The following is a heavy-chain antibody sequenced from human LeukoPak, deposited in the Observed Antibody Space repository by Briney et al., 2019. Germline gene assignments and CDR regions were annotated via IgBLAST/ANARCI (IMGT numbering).Heavy chain of an antibody. D-gene: IGHD5-24*01. V-gene: IGHV3-53*01. Sequence: GSLRLSCAASGFIFSDYDMNWVRQAPGKGLEWVSVFYVGGATYYADSVKGRFTISRDNSENTLYLQMKSLRAEDTAVYYCARGDGYNFFDYWGQGTLVTVSS. J-gene: IGHJ4*02. CDR2: FYVGGAT. CDR3: ARGDGYNFFDY. CDR1: GFIFSDYD.